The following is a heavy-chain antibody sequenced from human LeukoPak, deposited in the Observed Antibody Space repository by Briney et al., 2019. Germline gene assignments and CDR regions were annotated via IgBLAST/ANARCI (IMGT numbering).Heavy chain of an antibody. V-gene: IGHV1-2*02. J-gene: IGHJ5*02. CDR1: GYTFTGYY. CDR3: ARARWAAAGTRWFDP. D-gene: IGHD6-13*01. CDR2: INPNSGGT. Sequence: ASVKVSCKASGYTFTGYYMHWVRQAPGQGLEWMGWINPNSGGTNYAQKFQGRVTMTRDTSISTAYMELSRLRSDDTAVYYRARARWAAAGTRWFDPWGQGTLVTVSS.